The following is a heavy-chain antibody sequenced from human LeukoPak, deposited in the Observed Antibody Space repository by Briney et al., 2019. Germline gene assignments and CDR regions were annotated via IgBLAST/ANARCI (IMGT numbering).Heavy chain of an antibody. D-gene: IGHD6-6*01. J-gene: IGHJ4*02. CDR1: GFTFSSYA. CDR3: AKGSAAARPYYFDY. V-gene: IGHV3-23*01. CDR2: ITGSGGST. Sequence: GGSLRLSCAASGFTFSSYAMSWVRQAQGKGLEWVSAITGSGGSTYYADSVKGRFTISRDNSKNTLYLQMNSLRAEDTAVHYCAKGSAAARPYYFDYWGQGTVVTVSS.